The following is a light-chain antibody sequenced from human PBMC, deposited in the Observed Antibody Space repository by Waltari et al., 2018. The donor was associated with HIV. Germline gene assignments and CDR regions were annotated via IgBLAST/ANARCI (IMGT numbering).Light chain of an antibody. CDR2: EAS. V-gene: IGKV1-12*01. CDR3: QQADNFPHT. J-gene: IGKJ2*01. CDR1: KSVGTS. Sequence: ETQMTQSPSSGSASVGERVSVTCRASKSVGTSVAWYQQKPDRTPKLVIFEASRLQTGVPSRFSGSGSGTYFTLTITSLQPEDLATYYCQQADNFPHTFGQGT.